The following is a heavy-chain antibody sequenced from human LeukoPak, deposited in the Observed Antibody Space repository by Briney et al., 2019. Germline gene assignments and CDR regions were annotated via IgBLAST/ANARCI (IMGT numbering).Heavy chain of an antibody. Sequence: SETLSLTCAVYGGSFSGYYWSWIRQPPGKGLEWIGEINHSGSTNYNPSLKSRVTISVDTSKNQFSLKLSSVTAADTAVYYCARGPTYSSGWPRLWGFDIWGQGTMVTVSS. CDR1: GGSFSGYY. J-gene: IGHJ3*02. CDR2: INHSGST. V-gene: IGHV4-34*01. D-gene: IGHD6-19*01. CDR3: ARGPTYSSGWPRLWGFDI.